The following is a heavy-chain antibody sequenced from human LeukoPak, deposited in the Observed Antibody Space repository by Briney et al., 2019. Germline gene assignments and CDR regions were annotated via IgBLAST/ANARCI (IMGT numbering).Heavy chain of an antibody. J-gene: IGHJ4*02. Sequence: GRSLRLSCVGSGFSFSNYGMHWVRQAPGKGLEWVAVISDDASHKYYADSVEGRFTISRDNSKNTLYLQMDSLRLEDTAVFYCAKNREGYSKLDWGQGTLVTVSS. V-gene: IGHV3-30*18. CDR1: GFSFSNYG. CDR3: AKNREGYSKLD. D-gene: IGHD6-13*01. CDR2: ISDDASHK.